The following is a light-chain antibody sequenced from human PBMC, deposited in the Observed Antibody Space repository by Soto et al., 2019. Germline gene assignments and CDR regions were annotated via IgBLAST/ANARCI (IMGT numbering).Light chain of an antibody. CDR3: QQYDNYPLT. CDR1: QSVRSW. Sequence: DIQMTQSPATLYASVGDRVTITFRASQSVRSWLAWYQQKPGTAPKLLIFDASRLESGVPSRFSGSASGTEFTLTISSLQPDDFATYYCQQYDNYPLTFGGGTKVDIK. CDR2: DAS. J-gene: IGKJ4*01. V-gene: IGKV1-5*01.